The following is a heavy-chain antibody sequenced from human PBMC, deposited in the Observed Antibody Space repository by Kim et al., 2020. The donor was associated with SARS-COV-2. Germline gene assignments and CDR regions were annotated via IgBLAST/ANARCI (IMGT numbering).Heavy chain of an antibody. CDR3: ARDGGQPGYNRGRGRRNYGMDV. Sequence: GGSLRLSCAASGFTFSSYWMSWVRQAPGKGLEWVANIKQDGSEKYYVDSVKGRFTISRDNAKNSLYLQMNSLRAEDTAVYYCARDGGQPGYNRGRGRRNYGMDVWGQGTTVTVSS. CDR1: GFTFSSYW. CDR2: IKQDGSEK. J-gene: IGHJ6*02. V-gene: IGHV3-7*01. D-gene: IGHD6-13*01.